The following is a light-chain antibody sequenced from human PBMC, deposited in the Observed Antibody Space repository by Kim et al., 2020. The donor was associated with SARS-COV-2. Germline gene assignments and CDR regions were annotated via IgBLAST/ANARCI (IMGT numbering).Light chain of an antibody. CDR2: EVS. V-gene: IGLV2-8*01. CDR3: TSHAGSRIYV. J-gene: IGLJ1*01. Sequence: QSALTQPPSASGSPGQSVTISCAGTSSDVGGYNYVSWYQQHPGKAPKVIIYEVSKRPSGVPDRFSGSKSGNTASLTVSGLQAEDEADYYCTSHAGSRIYVFGTGTKVTVL. CDR1: SSDVGGYNY.